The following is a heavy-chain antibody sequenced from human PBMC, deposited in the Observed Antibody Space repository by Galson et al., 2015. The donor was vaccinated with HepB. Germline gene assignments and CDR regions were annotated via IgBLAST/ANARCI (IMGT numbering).Heavy chain of an antibody. CDR1: GFTCDDYA. CDR2: ISWNSGSV. J-gene: IGHJ4*02. CDR3: AKETFDF. V-gene: IGHV3-9*01. Sequence: SLRLSCAASGFTCDDYAMHWVRQAPGKGLEWVSGISWNSGSVGYADSVGGRFTISRDNAKSSLYLQMSSLTPADTAFYYCAKETFDFWGQGTLVTVSS.